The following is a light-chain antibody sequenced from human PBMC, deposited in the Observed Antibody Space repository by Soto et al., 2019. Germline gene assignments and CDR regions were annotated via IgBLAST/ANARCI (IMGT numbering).Light chain of an antibody. V-gene: IGKV3-20*01. CDR1: QSVSSSY. CDR3: QQYGSSPRT. Sequence: EIVLTQSPGTLSLSPGERATLSCRASQSVSSSYLAWYQQKPGQAPRLLIYCSSSMATGIPDRFSGSGSGTDFTLTISRLEPEDFAVYYCQQYGSSPRTFGQGTKVEIK. J-gene: IGKJ1*01. CDR2: CSS.